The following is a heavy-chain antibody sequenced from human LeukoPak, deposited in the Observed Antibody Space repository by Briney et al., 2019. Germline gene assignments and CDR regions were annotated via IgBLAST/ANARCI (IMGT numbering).Heavy chain of an antibody. V-gene: IGHV1-2*06. CDR1: GGTFSSYA. Sequence: ASVKVSCKASGGTFSSYAISWVRQAPGQGLEWMGRINPNSGGTNYAQKFQGRVTMTRDTSISTAYMELSRLRSDDTAVYYCARDRKLYYGSGSYSWFDPWGQGTLVTVSS. CDR3: ARDRKLYYGSGSYSWFDP. CDR2: INPNSGGT. D-gene: IGHD3-10*01. J-gene: IGHJ5*02.